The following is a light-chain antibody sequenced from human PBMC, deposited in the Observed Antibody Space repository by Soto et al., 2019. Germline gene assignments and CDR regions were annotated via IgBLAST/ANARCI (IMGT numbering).Light chain of an antibody. V-gene: IGLV2-14*01. Sequence: QSALTQPASVSGSPGQSITISCTGTSSDVGGYNYVSWYQQHPGKAPKLMIYDVSNRPSGVSNRFSGSKSGNTASLTISGVQAEDEAYYYCSSYTSSPVVFGGGTKLTVL. J-gene: IGLJ2*01. CDR1: SSDVGGYNY. CDR3: SSYTSSPVV. CDR2: DVS.